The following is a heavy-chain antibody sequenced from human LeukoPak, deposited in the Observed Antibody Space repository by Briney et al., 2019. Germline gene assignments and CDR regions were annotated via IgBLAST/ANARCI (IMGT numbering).Heavy chain of an antibody. D-gene: IGHD3-10*01. V-gene: IGHV3-30-3*01. J-gene: IGHJ4*02. Sequence: GGSLRLSCAASGFTFSNFPMGWVRQAPGKGLEWVAVISYDGSNKYYADSVKGRFTISRDNSKNTLYLQMNSLRAEDTAVYYCARVAGSYYSYFDYWGQGTLVTVSS. CDR1: GFTFSNFP. CDR3: ARVAGSYYSYFDY. CDR2: ISYDGSNK.